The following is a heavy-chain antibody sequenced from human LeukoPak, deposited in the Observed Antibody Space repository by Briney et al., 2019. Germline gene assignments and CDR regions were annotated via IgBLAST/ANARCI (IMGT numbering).Heavy chain of an antibody. D-gene: IGHD5-18*01. J-gene: IGHJ4*02. V-gene: IGHV3-15*01. CDR1: GFTFSDYY. Sequence: GGSLRLSCAASGFTFSDYYMSWVRQAPGKGLEWVGRIKSKTDGGTTDYAAPVKGRFTISRDDSKNTLYLQMNSLKTEDTAVYYCTTAGMLDTAMVNDYWGQGTLVTVSS. CDR2: IKSKTDGGTT. CDR3: TTAGMLDTAMVNDY.